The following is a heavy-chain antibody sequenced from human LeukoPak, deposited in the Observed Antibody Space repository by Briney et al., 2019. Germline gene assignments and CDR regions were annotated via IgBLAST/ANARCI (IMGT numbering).Heavy chain of an antibody. CDR1: GFTFSSHW. V-gene: IGHV3-11*03. CDR2: ISSSSGYT. Sequence: GGSLRLSCVVSGFTFSSHWMHWVRQAPGKGLEWVSYISSSSGYTNYADSVKGRFTISRDNAKNSLYLQMDSLRAEDTAVYYCARSKRGYPYYFEYWGQGTLVTVSS. CDR3: ARSKRGYPYYFEY. D-gene: IGHD1-1*01. J-gene: IGHJ4*02.